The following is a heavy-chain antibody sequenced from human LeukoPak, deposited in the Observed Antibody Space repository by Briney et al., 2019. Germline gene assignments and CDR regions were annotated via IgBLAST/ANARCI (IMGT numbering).Heavy chain of an antibody. CDR3: ARVGVDLWFDP. CDR1: GYTFTGYY. J-gene: IGHJ5*02. V-gene: IGHV1-2*06. D-gene: IGHD3/OR15-3a*01. CDR2: INPNSGGT. Sequence: ASVKVSCKASGYTFTGYYIHWLRQAPGQGLEWMGRINPNSGGTNYAQKFQGRVTMTRDTSISTAYMELSRLKSDDTAVYYCARVGVDLWFDPWGQGTLDTVSS.